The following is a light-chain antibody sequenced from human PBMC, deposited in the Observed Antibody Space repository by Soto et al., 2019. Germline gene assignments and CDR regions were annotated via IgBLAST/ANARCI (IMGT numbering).Light chain of an antibody. CDR1: QAISTS. J-gene: IGKJ2*03. CDR3: QHLRTYPFS. CDR2: PAS. V-gene: IGKV1-9*01. Sequence: DIQLTQSPSFLSASVGDRVTVSCRASQAISTSLAWFQQKAGKVPQLLVYPASTLQDGVPSRFSGSGSGTYFTPTINNLQAEDFATYYCQHLRTYPFSFGQGTKLDIK.